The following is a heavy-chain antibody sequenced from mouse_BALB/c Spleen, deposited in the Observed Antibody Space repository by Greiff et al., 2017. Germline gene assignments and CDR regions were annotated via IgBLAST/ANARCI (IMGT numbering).Heavy chain of an antibody. CDR1: GFTFSSFG. CDR2: ISSGSSTI. D-gene: IGHD2-10*02. J-gene: IGHJ4*01. Sequence: EVKLMESGGGLVQPGGSRKLSCAASGFTFSSFGMHWVRQAPEKGLEWVAYISSGSSTIYYADTVKGRFTISRDNPKNTLFLQMTSLRSEDTAMYYCARRYGNYGYAMDYWGQGTSVTVSS. CDR3: ARRYGNYGYAMDY. V-gene: IGHV5-17*02.